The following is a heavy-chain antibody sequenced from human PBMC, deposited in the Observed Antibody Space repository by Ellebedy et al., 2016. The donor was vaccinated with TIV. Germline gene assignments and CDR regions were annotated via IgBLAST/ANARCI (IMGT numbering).Heavy chain of an antibody. J-gene: IGHJ5*02. CDR3: ARGGTKGENTWLDP. V-gene: IGHV1-8*01. CDR2: MNPYSGET. CDR1: GYTFTGFK. Sequence: AASVKVSCKASGYTFTGFKINWVRQATGQGLEWLGWMNPYSGETVCAQKFQGRLTMARNTSIGTAYMELSSLRSEDTAVYYCARGGTKGENTWLDPWGQGTPVTVSS. D-gene: IGHD1/OR15-1a*01.